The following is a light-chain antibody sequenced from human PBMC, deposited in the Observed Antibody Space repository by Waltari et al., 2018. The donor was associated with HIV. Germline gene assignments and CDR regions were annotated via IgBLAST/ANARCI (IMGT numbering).Light chain of an antibody. J-gene: IGLJ2*01. CDR3: SSYAGSNDFGV. V-gene: IGLV2-8*01. CDR2: EVS. CDR1: SSDVGGYNY. Sequence: QSALTQPPSASGSPGQSVTISCTGTSSDVGGYNYVPWYQQHPGKAPNLMIYEVSKRPSGVPDLFSGSKSGNTASLTFSGLQAEDEADYYCSSYAGSNDFGVFGGGTKLTVL.